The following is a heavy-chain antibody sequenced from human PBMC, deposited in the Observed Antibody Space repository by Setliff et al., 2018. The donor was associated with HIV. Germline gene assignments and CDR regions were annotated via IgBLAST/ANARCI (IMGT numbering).Heavy chain of an antibody. CDR3: ARGGRLQYFDWPSYAMDV. D-gene: IGHD3-9*01. V-gene: IGHV3-21*06. CDR2: IRSSGAHI. Sequence: GGSLRLSCAASEFTFSSFSMNWVRQAPGKGLEWVASIRSSGAHIFHADSLKGRFTIARDNGRNSLYLQMNSMRVEDTAVYYCARGGRLQYFDWPSYAMDVWGQGTTVTVSS. CDR1: EFTFSSFS. J-gene: IGHJ6*02.